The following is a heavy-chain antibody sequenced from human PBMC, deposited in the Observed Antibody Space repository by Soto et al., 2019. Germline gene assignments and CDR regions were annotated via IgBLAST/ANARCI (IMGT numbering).Heavy chain of an antibody. CDR3: ATTVAGTMLASFDY. Sequence: QVQLVESGGGVVQPGRSLRLSCAASGFTFSSYGMHWVRQAPGKGLEWVAVISYDGSNKYYADSVKGRLTISRDNSKTTLYLQMNSLRAEDTAVYYCATTVAGTMLASFDYWGQGTLVTVSS. CDR1: GFTFSSYG. J-gene: IGHJ4*02. V-gene: IGHV3-30*03. CDR2: ISYDGSNK. D-gene: IGHD6-19*01.